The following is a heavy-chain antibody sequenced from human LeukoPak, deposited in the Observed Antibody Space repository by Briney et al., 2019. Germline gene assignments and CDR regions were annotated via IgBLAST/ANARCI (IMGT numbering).Heavy chain of an antibody. CDR2: INSDGSST. D-gene: IGHD3-22*01. J-gene: IGHJ4*02. V-gene: IGHV3-74*01. Sequence: GGSLRLSCAASGFTFSSYWMHWVRQAPGKGLVWVSRINSDGSSTSYADSVKGRFTISRDNAKNTLYLQMNSLRAEDTAVYYCAREETFYYYDSSGWGYWGQGTLVTVSS. CDR1: GFTFSSYW. CDR3: AREETFYYYDSSGWGY.